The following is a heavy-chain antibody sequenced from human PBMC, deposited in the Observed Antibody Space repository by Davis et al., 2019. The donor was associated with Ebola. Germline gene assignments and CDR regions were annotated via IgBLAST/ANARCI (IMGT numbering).Heavy chain of an antibody. V-gene: IGHV3-21*06. Sequence: PGGSLRLSCTASGFTFNTYSMNWVRQAPGRGLEWVSCISSGGRYKYYADSVEGRFTISRDNAKNSLYLEMDGLRVEDTAIYYCARDSVEQPPNYSFGLDVWGQGTTVTVSS. J-gene: IGHJ6*02. CDR2: ISSGGRYK. D-gene: IGHD1/OR15-1a*01. CDR3: ARDSVEQPPNYSFGLDV. CDR1: GFTFNTYS.